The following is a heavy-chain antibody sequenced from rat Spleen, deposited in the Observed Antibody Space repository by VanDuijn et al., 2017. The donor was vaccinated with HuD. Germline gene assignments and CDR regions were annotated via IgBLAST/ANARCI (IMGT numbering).Heavy chain of an antibody. CDR2: ISYEGSST. CDR1: GFIFSDHY. D-gene: IGHD1-12*01. Sequence: EVQLVESDGGLVQPGRSLKLSCVASGFIFSDHYVAWVRQAPKKGLEWVASISYEGSSTYYGDSVKGRFTISRDNAKTTLYLQMNSLRSEDTATYYCTRHAMTNVMDVWGQGSSVTVSS. V-gene: IGHV5-22*01. CDR3: TRHAMTNVMDV. J-gene: IGHJ4*01.